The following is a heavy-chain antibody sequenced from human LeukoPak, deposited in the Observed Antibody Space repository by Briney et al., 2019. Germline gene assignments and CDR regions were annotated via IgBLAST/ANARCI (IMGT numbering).Heavy chain of an antibody. CDR3: ARVRTNTYGFAY. V-gene: IGHV3-74*01. CDR2: INSDGSST. Sequence: GGSLRLSCAASGFTFSYYCMHWVRQAPGKGLVWVSHINSDGSSTSYADSVKGLFTISRDNAKNTLYLQMNSLRAEDTAVYYCARVRTNTYGFAYWGEGTLVSVST. D-gene: IGHD5-18*01. J-gene: IGHJ4*02. CDR1: GFTFSYYC.